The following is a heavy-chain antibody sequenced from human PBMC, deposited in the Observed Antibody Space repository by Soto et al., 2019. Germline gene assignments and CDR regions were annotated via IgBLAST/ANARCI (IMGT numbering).Heavy chain of an antibody. CDR1: GDSVTISDYY. V-gene: IGHV4-39*01. CDR2: IHYSGST. Sequence: QLQLQESGPGLVKPSETLSLTCTVSGDSVTISDYYWGWIRQPPGKGLEWIGSIHYSGSTYYNPSLKSRVTISGDTSKKQFSLKLTFVTAADAAVYYCAAHDSGGYYAEYWGQGTLVTVSA. J-gene: IGHJ4*02. CDR3: AAHDSGGYYAEY. D-gene: IGHD3-22*01.